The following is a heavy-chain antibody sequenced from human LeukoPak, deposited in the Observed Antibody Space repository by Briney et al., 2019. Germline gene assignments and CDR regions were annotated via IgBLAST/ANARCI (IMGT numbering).Heavy chain of an antibody. CDR1: GFTFNSYA. D-gene: IGHD2-15*01. CDR2: ISGSGSST. V-gene: IGHV3-23*01. J-gene: IGHJ4*02. CDR3: AKERIWNVVVVVAAQNFDY. Sequence: GGSLRLSCAASGFTFNSYAMNWVRQAPGKGLEWVSGISGSGSSTYYADSVKGRFTISRDNPKNTLYLQMNNLRAEDTAVYYCAKERIWNVVVVVAAQNFDYWGQGTLVTVSS.